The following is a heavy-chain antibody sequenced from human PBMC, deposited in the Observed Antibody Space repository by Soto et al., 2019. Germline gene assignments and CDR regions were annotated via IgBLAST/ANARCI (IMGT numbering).Heavy chain of an antibody. V-gene: IGHV3-33*01. D-gene: IGHD1-1*01. J-gene: IGHJ4*01. CDR1: GFTFSNYA. Sequence: PGGSLRLSCAASGFTFSNYAMHWVRQAPGKGLEWVALIWYDGNKEYYADSVKGRFTISRDISKNTVYLQMTSLRAADTAVYYCARDLSGNIDYWGHVTLVTVSS. CDR2: IWYDGNKE. CDR3: ARDLSGNIDY.